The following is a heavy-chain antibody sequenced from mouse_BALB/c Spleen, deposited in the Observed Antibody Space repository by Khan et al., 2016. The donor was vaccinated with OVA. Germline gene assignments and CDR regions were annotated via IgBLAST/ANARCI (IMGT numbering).Heavy chain of an antibody. CDR3: TRAGFGAFAY. CDR2: IFPGSTDT. Sequence: VQLQQPGTVLARPGASVKMSCKTSGYIFTSYWIHWVKQRPGQGLEWIGGIFPGSTDTSYNQKFKDKAKLTAVTSASTAYMELSSLTNEDSAVYYCTRAGFGAFAYWGLGTLVTVSA. J-gene: IGHJ3*01. CDR1: GYIFTSYW. V-gene: IGHV1-5*01. D-gene: IGHD3-1*01.